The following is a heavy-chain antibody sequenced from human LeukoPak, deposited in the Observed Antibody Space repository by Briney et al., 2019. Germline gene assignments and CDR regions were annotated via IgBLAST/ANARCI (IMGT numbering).Heavy chain of an antibody. CDR3: AKPREYSSSWYEVSGSPSDY. CDR1: GFTFSSYA. J-gene: IGHJ4*02. CDR2: ISGSGGST. V-gene: IGHV3-23*01. D-gene: IGHD6-13*01. Sequence: GGSLRLSCAASGFTFSSYAMSWVRQAPGKGLEWVSAISGSGGSTYYADSVKGRFTISRDNSKNTLYLQMNSLRAEDTAVYYCAKPREYSSSWYEVSGSPSDYWGQGTLVTVSS.